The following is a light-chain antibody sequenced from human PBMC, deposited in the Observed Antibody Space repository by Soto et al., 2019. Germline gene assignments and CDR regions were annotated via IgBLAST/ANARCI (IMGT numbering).Light chain of an antibody. V-gene: IGKV1-39*01. CDR1: QRISTY. CDR3: QQTYTPPRT. CDR2: DAS. Sequence: DILMTQSPSSLSTSVGDRVTITCRASQRISTYLNWYQQKPGKAPNLLIWDASTLQSGVPSRFSGSGSGTDFTLTISSLQVEDSATYYCQQTYTPPRTFGQATKVDIK. J-gene: IGKJ1*01.